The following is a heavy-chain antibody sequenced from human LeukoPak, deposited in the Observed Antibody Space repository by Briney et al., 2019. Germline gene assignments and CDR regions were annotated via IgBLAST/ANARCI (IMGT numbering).Heavy chain of an antibody. D-gene: IGHD3-3*02. V-gene: IGHV3-66*01. CDR1: EFTVSNYY. CDR2: VYSGGST. CDR3: ARGHIRYYFDY. J-gene: IGHJ4*02. Sequence: PGGSLRLSCAASEFTVSNYYMNWVRQAPGKGLEWVSVVYSGGSTNYADSVRGRFTISRDNSKNTLYLQMNSLRAEDTAVYYCARGHIRYYFDYWGQGTLVTVSS.